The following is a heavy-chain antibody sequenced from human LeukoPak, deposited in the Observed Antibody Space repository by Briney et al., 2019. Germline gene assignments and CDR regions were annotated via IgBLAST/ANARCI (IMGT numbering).Heavy chain of an antibody. Sequence: ASVKVSCKASGYTFTSYDINWVRQATGQGLEWMGWMNPNSGNTGYAQKFQGRVTMTRNTSISTAYMELSSLRSEDTAVYYCARIFDQSDYYYYYYMDVWGKGTTVTISS. V-gene: IGHV1-8*02. CDR1: GYTFTSYD. CDR2: MNPNSGNT. CDR3: ARIFDQSDYYYYYYMDV. D-gene: IGHD3-3*01. J-gene: IGHJ6*03.